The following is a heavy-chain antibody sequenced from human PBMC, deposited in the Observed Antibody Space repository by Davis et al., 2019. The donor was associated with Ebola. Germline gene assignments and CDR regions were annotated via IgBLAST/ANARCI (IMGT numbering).Heavy chain of an antibody. CDR1: GYIFTDYL. J-gene: IGHJ4*02. CDR3: ASGDTHEF. CDR2: INPNSGVT. Sequence: ASVKVSCKASGYIFTDYLVHWVRQAPGQGLEWLGWINPNSGVTPYAQKFLGRVTMTRDRSSNTAYMELNSLTSDDTATYFCASGDTHEFWGRGTLITVSS. V-gene: IGHV1-2*02.